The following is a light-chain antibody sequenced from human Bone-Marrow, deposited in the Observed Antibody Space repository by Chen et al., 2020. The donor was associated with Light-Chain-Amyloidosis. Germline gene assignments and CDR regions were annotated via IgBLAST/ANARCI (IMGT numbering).Light chain of an antibody. CDR1: SSDVGGDNH. CDR2: EVT. J-gene: IGLJ1*01. Sequence: SALTQPASASGSPGQSITISCTGTSSDVGGDNHVSWYQQHPDNAPKLMIYEVTNRPSWVPDRFSGSKSDNTASLTISGLQTEDEADYFCSSYTITNTLVFGSGTRVTVL. CDR3: SSYTITNTLV. V-gene: IGLV2-14*01.